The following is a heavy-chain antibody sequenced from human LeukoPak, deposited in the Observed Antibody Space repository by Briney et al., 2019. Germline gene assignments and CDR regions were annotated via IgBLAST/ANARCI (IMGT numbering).Heavy chain of an antibody. J-gene: IGHJ4*02. CDR1: GFTFSSYS. CDR3: ARDVIVEFDY. V-gene: IGHV3-48*01. Sequence: GGSLRLSCAASGFTFSSYSMNWVRQAPEKGLEWVSYISSSSSTIYYADSVKGRFTISRDNAKNSLYLQMNSRRAEDTAVYYCARDVIVEFDYWGQGTLVTVSS. D-gene: IGHD3-22*01. CDR2: ISSSSSTI.